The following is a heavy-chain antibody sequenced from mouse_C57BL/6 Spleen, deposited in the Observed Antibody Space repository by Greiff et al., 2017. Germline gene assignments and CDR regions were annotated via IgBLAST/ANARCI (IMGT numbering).Heavy chain of an antibody. Sequence: QVQLQQPGAELVKPGASVNLSCKSSGYTLTSYWMQWVKHRPGQGLDLIGEIDPSYSYTNYNQKFKGKATLTVDTSSSKAYMQLSSLTSEDSAVYYCARGSSGYDYYAMDYWGQGTSVTVSS. J-gene: IGHJ4*01. D-gene: IGHD3-2*02. CDR1: GYTLTSYW. CDR3: ARGSSGYDYYAMDY. CDR2: IDPSYSYT. V-gene: IGHV1-50*01.